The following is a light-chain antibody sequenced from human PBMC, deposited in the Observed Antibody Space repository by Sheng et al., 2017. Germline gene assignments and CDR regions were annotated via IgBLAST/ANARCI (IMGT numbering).Light chain of an antibody. CDR2: QNS. Sequence: SYELTQPPSVSVSPGQTASITCSGDKMGDKHVSWYQQKAGQSPILVMYQNSRRHSGIPERFSGSNSGNTATLTISGTQAMDEADYHCQAWDSSTVVFGGGTKLTVL. V-gene: IGLV3-1*01. CDR3: QAWDSSTVV. CDR1: KMGDKH. J-gene: IGLJ2*01.